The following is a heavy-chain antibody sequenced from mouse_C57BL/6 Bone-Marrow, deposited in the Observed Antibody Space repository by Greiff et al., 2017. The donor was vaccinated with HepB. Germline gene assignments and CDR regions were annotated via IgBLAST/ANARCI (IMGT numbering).Heavy chain of an antibody. CDR3: TRRGYSNFWFAY. V-gene: IGHV5-9-1*02. CDR2: ISSGGDYI. D-gene: IGHD2-5*01. CDR1: GFTFSSFA. J-gene: IGHJ3*01. Sequence: EVQVVESGEGLVKPGGFLKLSCAASGFTFSSFAMSWVRQTPEKRLEWVAYISSGGDYIYYADTVKGRFTISRDNARNTLYLQMSSLKSEDTAMYYCTRRGYSNFWFAYWGQGTLVTVSA.